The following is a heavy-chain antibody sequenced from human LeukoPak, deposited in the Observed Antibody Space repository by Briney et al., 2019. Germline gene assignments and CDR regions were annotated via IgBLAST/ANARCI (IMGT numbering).Heavy chain of an antibody. J-gene: IGHJ4*02. CDR3: ARDLTTVTTAVFAY. V-gene: IGHV3-21*06. Sequence: GGSLRLSCAASGFTFSSYSMNWVRQAPGKGPEWASSISSSSTYIYYADSVKGRFTISRDKAKNSLYLQMNSLRAEDTAVYYCARDLTTVTTAVFAYWGQGTLVTVSS. CDR2: ISSSSTYI. CDR1: GFTFSSYS. D-gene: IGHD4-11*01.